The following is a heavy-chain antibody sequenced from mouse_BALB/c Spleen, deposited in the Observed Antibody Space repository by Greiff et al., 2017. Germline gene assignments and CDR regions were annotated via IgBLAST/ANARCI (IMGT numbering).Heavy chain of an antibody. CDR2: IYPGNVNT. CDR3: ASRIYYYGSSDWYFDV. CDR1: GYTFTSYY. D-gene: IGHD1-1*01. J-gene: IGHJ1*01. V-gene: IGHV1S56*01. Sequence: QVQLQQSGPELVKPGASVRISCKASGYTFTSYYIHWVKQRPGQGLEWIGWIYPGNVNTKYNEKFKGKATLTADKSSSTAYMQLSSLTSEDSAVYFCASRIYYYGSSDWYFDVWGAGTTVTVSS.